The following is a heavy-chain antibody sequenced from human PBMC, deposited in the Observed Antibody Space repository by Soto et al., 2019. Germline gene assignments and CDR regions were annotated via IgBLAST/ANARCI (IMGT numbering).Heavy chain of an antibody. V-gene: IGHV3-21*01. CDR3: ARALITFGGVIVFPPYYYYMDV. D-gene: IGHD3-16*02. J-gene: IGHJ6*03. CDR1: GFTFSSYS. CDR2: ISSSSSYI. Sequence: GGSLRLSCAASGFTFSSYSMNWVRQAPGKGLEWVSSISSSSSYIYYADSVKGRFTISRDNAKNSLYLQMNSLRAEDTAVYYCARALITFGGVIVFPPYYYYMDVWGKGTTVTVSS.